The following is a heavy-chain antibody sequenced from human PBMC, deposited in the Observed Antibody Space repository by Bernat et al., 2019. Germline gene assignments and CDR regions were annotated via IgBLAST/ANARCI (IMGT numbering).Heavy chain of an antibody. Sequence: QVQLVQSGAEVKKPGASVKVSCKASGYTFTGYYMHWVRQAPGQGLEWMGWINPNSGGTNYAQKFQGWVTMTRDTSISTAYMELSRLRSDDTAVYYCARDNWYGSGSYFKAFDYWGQGILVTVSS. CDR1: GYTFTGYY. D-gene: IGHD3-10*01. J-gene: IGHJ4*02. V-gene: IGHV1-2*04. CDR2: INPNSGGT. CDR3: ARDNWYGSGSYFKAFDY.